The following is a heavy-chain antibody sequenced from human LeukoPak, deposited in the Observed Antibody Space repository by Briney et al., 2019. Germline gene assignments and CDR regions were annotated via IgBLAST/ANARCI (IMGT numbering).Heavy chain of an antibody. Sequence: GGSLRLSCAASGFTFSNYAMSWVRQAPGKGLEWVAAISGSGGSRYYADSVQGRFTISRDKSKNTLYQQMNSLRAEHTAVYYCAIGVAAAGGYWGQGTLVTVSS. CDR1: GFTFSNYA. D-gene: IGHD6-13*01. V-gene: IGHV3-23*01. J-gene: IGHJ4*02. CDR2: ISGSGGSR. CDR3: AIGVAAAGGY.